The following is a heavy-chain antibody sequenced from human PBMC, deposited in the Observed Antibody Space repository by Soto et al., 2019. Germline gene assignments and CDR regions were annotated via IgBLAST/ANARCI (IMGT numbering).Heavy chain of an antibody. J-gene: IGHJ4*02. D-gene: IGHD5-18*01. Sequence: GGSLRLSCAASGFTFSSHWMSWVRRAPGKGLEWVANINQAGLDKRYVDSVKGRFTISRDNAKNSLYLQMSSLRAEDTAVYYCAKVDSTKSGYFDYWGQGDVVTVSS. CDR1: GFTFSSHW. V-gene: IGHV3-7*01. CDR2: INQAGLDK. CDR3: AKVDSTKSGYFDY.